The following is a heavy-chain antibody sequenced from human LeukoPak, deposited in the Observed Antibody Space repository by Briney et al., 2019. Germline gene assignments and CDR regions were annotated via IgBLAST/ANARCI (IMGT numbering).Heavy chain of an antibody. CDR1: GYTLTELS. Sequence: ASVKVSCKVSGYTLTELSMFWVRQAPGKGLEWMGSFDPEDGKTVYAQKFQGRVTMTEDTSTDTAYLELSSLRSEDTAVYYCATGYLVTAGLMDVWGQGTTVTVSS. D-gene: IGHD6-13*01. CDR3: ATGYLVTAGLMDV. V-gene: IGHV1-24*01. J-gene: IGHJ6*02. CDR2: FDPEDGKT.